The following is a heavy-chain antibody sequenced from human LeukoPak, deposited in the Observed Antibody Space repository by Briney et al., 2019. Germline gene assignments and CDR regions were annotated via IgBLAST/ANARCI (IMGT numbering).Heavy chain of an antibody. D-gene: IGHD6-19*01. CDR3: ARDLAGSGWYYYYYGMDV. V-gene: IGHV6-1*01. Sequence: SQTLSLTCAISGDSVSSNSAAWNWIRQSPSRGLEWLGRTYCRSKWYNDYAVSVKSRITINPDTSKNQFSLQLNSVTPEDTAVYYCARDLAGSGWYYYYYGMDVWGQGTTVTVSS. J-gene: IGHJ6*02. CDR1: GDSVSSNSAA. CDR2: TYCRSKWYN.